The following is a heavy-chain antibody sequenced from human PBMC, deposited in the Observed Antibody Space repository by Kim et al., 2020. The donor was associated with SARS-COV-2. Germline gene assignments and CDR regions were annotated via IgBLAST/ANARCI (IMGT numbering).Heavy chain of an antibody. CDR2: ISAGGATT. V-gene: IGHV3-23*01. CDR1: GFSFSTYF. J-gene: IGHJ4*02. CDR3: ATWGYSYVDS. Sequence: GGSLRLSCAASGFSFSTYFMSWVRQAPGKGLEWVSAISAGGATTYSADSVKGRFIIYRDDSKNTVYLQMKGLRADDTAVYFCATWGYSYVDSWGQGTLVTVSS. D-gene: IGHD5-18*01.